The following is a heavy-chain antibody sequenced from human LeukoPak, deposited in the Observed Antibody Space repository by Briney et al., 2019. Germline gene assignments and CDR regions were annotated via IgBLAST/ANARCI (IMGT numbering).Heavy chain of an antibody. Sequence: GGSLRLSCVAYGFTFSSYGMSWVRQAPGKGREWVSAISGSWFNTTYAGSVEGRFSSSRDNSKNSLYLQMNSLRAEDTALYYCAKKVVVGASSPYSDFQDWGQGTLVTVSS. CDR2: ISGSWFNT. CDR3: AKKVVVGASSPYSDFQD. V-gene: IGHV3-23*01. CDR1: GFTFSSYG. J-gene: IGHJ1*01. D-gene: IGHD1-26*01.